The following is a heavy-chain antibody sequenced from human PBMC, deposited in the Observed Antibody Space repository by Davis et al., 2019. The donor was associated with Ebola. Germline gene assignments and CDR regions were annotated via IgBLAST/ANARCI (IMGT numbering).Heavy chain of an antibody. Sequence: ASVKVSCNSSGYTFTSYGLVWVRQAPGLGVEWMGWISGFNTNTNFAQKFQGRVTVSKDTSTNTAYMDLRSLTSDDTAIYYCARAPNYDVLTGTSSYYFDYWGQGTLVTVSS. V-gene: IGHV1-18*04. D-gene: IGHD3-9*01. J-gene: IGHJ4*02. CDR2: ISGFNTNT. CDR3: ARAPNYDVLTGTSSYYFDY. CDR1: GYTFTSYG.